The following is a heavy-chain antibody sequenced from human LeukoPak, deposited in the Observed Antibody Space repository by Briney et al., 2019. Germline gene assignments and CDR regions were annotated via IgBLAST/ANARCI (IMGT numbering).Heavy chain of an antibody. CDR2: ICSGGRT. CDR1: GFTVSNNY. J-gene: IGHJ4*02. Sequence: GGSLRLSYAASGFTVSNNYMSWVRQAAGKGLEWVSLICSGGRTKYADSVEGRFTISRDNSRNTLYLEMNSLRAEDTAVYYCAGYSSFDCWGQGTLVTVSS. CDR3: AGYSSFDC. V-gene: IGHV3-53*01. D-gene: IGHD3-22*01.